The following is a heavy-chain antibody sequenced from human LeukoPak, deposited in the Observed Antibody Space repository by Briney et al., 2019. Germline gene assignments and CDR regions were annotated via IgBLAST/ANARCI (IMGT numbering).Heavy chain of an antibody. CDR3: ASGYSMDY. D-gene: IGHD6-13*01. Sequence: GGSLRLSCAASGFTFSSYSMNWVRQAXXXXLEWVSYISSSSSTIYYADSVKGRFTISRDNAKNSLYLQMNSLRAEDTAVYYCASGYSMDYWGQGTLVTVSS. CDR2: ISSSSSTI. CDR1: GFTFSSYS. V-gene: IGHV3-48*01. J-gene: IGHJ4*02.